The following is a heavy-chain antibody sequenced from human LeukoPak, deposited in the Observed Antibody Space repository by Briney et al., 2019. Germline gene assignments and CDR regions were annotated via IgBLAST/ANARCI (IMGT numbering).Heavy chain of an antibody. J-gene: IGHJ5*02. V-gene: IGHV1-8*01. CDR2: MNPNSGNT. CDR3: ARGLREQQLVYNWFDP. CDR1: GYTFTSYD. D-gene: IGHD6-13*01. Sequence: ASVKVSCKASGYTFTSYDINWVRQATGQGLEWMGWMNPNSGNTGYAQKFQGRVTMTRNTSISTAYMELSSLRSEDTAVYYCARGLREQQLVYNWFDPWGQGTLVTVSS.